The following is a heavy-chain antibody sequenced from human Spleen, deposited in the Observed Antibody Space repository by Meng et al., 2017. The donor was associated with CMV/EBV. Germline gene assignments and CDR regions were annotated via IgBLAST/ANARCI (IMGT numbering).Heavy chain of an antibody. CDR3: ARSLRFLERLSDLGHFDY. D-gene: IGHD3-3*01. V-gene: IGHV1-18*01. CDR1: GYTFTAYY. Sequence: ASVKVSCKASGYTFTAYYMHWVRRAPGQGLEWMGWISAYNGNTKYAQRFQGRVTMTTDTSTSTAYMELRSLRSDDTAVYYCARSLRFLERLSDLGHFDYWGQGTLVTVSS. CDR2: ISAYNGNT. J-gene: IGHJ4*02.